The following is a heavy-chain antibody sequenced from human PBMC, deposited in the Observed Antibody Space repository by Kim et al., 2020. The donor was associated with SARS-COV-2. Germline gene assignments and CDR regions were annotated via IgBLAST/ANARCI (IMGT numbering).Heavy chain of an antibody. V-gene: IGHV4-59*01. Sequence: SETLSLTCTVSGGSISSYYWSWIRQPPGKGLEWIGYIYYSGSTNYNPSLKSRVTISVDTSKNQFSLKLSSVTAADTAVYYCARVRADYYDSSGYYSSAHVGAFDIWGQGTMVTVSS. CDR1: GGSISSYY. CDR3: ARVRADYYDSSGYYSSAHVGAFDI. J-gene: IGHJ3*02. CDR2: IYYSGST. D-gene: IGHD3-22*01.